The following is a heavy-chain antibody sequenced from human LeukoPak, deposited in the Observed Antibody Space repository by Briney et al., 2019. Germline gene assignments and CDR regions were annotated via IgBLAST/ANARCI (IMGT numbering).Heavy chain of an antibody. CDR3: AREGDSSGYPLDY. Sequence: SGGSLRLSCAGSGFIFSSYWMSWVRQAPGKGLEWVANIKQDGSEKYYVDSVKGRFTISRDNAKNSLYLQMNSLRAEDTAVYYCAREGDSSGYPLDYWGQGTLVTVSS. D-gene: IGHD3-22*01. V-gene: IGHV3-7*01. CDR1: GFIFSSYW. J-gene: IGHJ4*02. CDR2: IKQDGSEK.